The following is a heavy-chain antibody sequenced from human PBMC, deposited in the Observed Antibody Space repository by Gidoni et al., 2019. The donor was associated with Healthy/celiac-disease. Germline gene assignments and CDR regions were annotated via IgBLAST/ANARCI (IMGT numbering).Heavy chain of an antibody. Sequence: LEWVAVISYDGSNKYYADSVKGRFTISRDNPKNTLYLQMNSLRAEDTAVYYCARGEEVWLWRYWGQGTLVTVSS. CDR2: ISYDGSNK. CDR3: ARGEEVWLWRY. D-gene: IGHD5-18*01. J-gene: IGHJ4*02. V-gene: IGHV3-30-3*01.